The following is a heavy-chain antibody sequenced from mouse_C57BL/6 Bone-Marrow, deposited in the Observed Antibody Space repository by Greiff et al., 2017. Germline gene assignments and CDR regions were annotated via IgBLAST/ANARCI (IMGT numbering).Heavy chain of an antibody. V-gene: IGHV1-64*01. Sequence: QVQLQQPGAELVKPAASVKLSCKASGYTFTSYWMHWVKQRPGPGLELIGMLHPNSGSTNYNAKFKSKATLTVDKSSSTAYMHLSILTSEDSAVYYCAREAQSLDYWGQGTTLTVSS. CDR2: LHPNSGST. D-gene: IGHD3-2*02. J-gene: IGHJ2*01. CDR1: GYTFTSYW. CDR3: AREAQSLDY.